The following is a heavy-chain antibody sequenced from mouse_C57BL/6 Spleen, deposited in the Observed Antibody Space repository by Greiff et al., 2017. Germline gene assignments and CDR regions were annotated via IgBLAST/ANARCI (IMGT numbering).Heavy chain of an antibody. CDR3: ASYDYDERYYYAMDY. D-gene: IGHD2-4*01. CDR2: INPNNGGT. J-gene: IGHJ4*01. Sequence: EVQLQQSGPELVKPGASVKISCKASGYTFTDYYMNWVKQSHGKSLEWIGDINPNNGGTSYNQKFKGKATLTVDKSSSTAYMELRSLTSEDSAVYYCASYDYDERYYYAMDYWGQGTSVTVSS. CDR1: GYTFTDYY. V-gene: IGHV1-26*01.